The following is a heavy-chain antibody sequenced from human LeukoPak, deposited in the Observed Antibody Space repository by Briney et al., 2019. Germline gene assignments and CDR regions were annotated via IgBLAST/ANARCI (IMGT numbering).Heavy chain of an antibody. Sequence: GGSLKLSCAASGFTFSSYAMHWVRQAPGKGLEWVAVISCDGSNKYYADSVKGRFTISRDNSKNTLYLQMNILRAEDTAVYYCARDQQLAYFDYWGQGTLVTVSS. V-gene: IGHV3-30*01. CDR1: GFTFSSYA. J-gene: IGHJ4*02. CDR2: ISCDGSNK. CDR3: ARDQQLAYFDY. D-gene: IGHD6-13*01.